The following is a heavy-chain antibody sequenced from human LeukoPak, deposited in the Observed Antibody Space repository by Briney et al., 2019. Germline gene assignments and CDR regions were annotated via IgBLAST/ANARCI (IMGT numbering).Heavy chain of an antibody. CDR3: ARDRTLGGYDSSGYYFY. CDR1: GFTFSDYY. J-gene: IGHJ4*02. Sequence: PGGSLRLSCAASGFTFSDYYMSWIRQAPGKGLEWVAVISYDGSNKYYADSVKGRFTISRDNSKNTLYLQMNSLRAEDTAVYYCARDRTLGGYDSSGYYFYWGQGTLVTVSS. CDR2: ISYDGSNK. D-gene: IGHD3-22*01. V-gene: IGHV3-30-3*01.